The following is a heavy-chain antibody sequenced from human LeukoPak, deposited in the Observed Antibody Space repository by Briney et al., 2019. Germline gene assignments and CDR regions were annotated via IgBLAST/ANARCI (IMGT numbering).Heavy chain of an antibody. Sequence: ASVKVSCKASGGTFSSYAISWVRQAPGQGLEWMGGIIPIFGTAIYAQKFQGRVTITTDESTSTAYVELSSLRSEDTAVYYCARVKGYYYDSSGYYYEEEGFDYWGQGTLVTVSS. CDR3: ARVKGYYYDSSGYYYEEEGFDY. J-gene: IGHJ4*02. CDR1: GGTFSSYA. V-gene: IGHV1-69*05. CDR2: IIPIFGTA. D-gene: IGHD3-22*01.